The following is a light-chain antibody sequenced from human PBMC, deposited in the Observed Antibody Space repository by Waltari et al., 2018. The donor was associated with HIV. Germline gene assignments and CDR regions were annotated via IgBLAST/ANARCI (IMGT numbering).Light chain of an antibody. CDR2: SAS. CDR3: QQTYTLPIT. CDR1: QTIRMY. V-gene: IGKV1-39*01. J-gene: IGKJ4*01. Sequence: EIQMNQSPSSLSASVGDTLTITCRSSQTIRMYLNWYQQQPGKVPKLLIYSASALQAGVSSRFSGTASGTFFTLTIANLQPEDVATYFCQQTYTLPITFGGGSKV.